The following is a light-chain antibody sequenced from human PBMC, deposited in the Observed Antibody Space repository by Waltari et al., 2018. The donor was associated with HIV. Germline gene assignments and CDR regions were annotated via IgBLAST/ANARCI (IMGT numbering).Light chain of an antibody. CDR1: HSTIGPFDY. J-gene: IGLJ1*01. CDR2: DVN. CDR3: CSYGGSLTPYV. V-gene: IGLV2-11*01. Sequence: QSALTQPRSVSGSPGQYVSISCTGRHSTIGPFDYVSWYPQPPGTAPQSMIYDVNKRPSGVPDRFSGSKYGSTASLTISGLQAEDEADYYCCSYGGSLTPYVFGTGTEVTVL.